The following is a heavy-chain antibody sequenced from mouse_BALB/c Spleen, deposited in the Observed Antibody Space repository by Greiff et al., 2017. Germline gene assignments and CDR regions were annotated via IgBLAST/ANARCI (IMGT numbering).Heavy chain of an antibody. CDR1: GFTFSSYT. Sequence: EVHLVESGGGLVQPGGSLKLSCAASGFTFSSYTMSWVRQTPEKRLEWVAYISNGGGSTYYPDTVKGRFTISRDNAKNTLYLQMSSLKSEDTAMYYCARHHGSSLYYAMDYWGQGTSVTVSS. V-gene: IGHV5-12-2*01. CDR2: ISNGGGST. D-gene: IGHD1-1*01. J-gene: IGHJ4*01. CDR3: ARHHGSSLYYAMDY.